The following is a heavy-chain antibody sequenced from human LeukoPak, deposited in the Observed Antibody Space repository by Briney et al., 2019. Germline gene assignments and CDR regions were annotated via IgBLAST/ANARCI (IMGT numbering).Heavy chain of an antibody. CDR3: ARQGYSRGYFSLDY. CDR2: IHYSGST. J-gene: IGHJ4*02. V-gene: IGHV4-59*08. Sequence: SETLSLTCTVSGGSISSDYWNWIRQPPGKGLEWIGYIHYSGSTFYNPSLKSRVTISVDSSKNQFSLQLSSVTAADTAVYYCARQGYSRGYFSLDYWGQGTVVTGSS. CDR1: GGSISSDY. D-gene: IGHD2-15*01.